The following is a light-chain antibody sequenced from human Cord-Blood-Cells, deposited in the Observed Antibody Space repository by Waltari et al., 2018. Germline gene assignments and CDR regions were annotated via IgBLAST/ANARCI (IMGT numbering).Light chain of an antibody. CDR3: QQSYSTPRP. Sequence: DIQMTQSPSSLSASVGDRVTITCRASQSISSYLNWYQQKPGKAPKILIYAASSLQSGVPSRFSVSGSGTDFTLTISSLQPADFATYYCQQSYSTPRPFGQGTKVEI. J-gene: IGKJ1*01. CDR2: AAS. CDR1: QSISSY. V-gene: IGKV1-39*01.